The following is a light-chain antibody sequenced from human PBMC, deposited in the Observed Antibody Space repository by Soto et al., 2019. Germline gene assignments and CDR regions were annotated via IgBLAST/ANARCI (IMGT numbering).Light chain of an antibody. Sequence: DIQLTQSPSFLSASVGDRVTISCRASQGISDYLAWYQQKPGKAPKLLIYGASTLQSGVPSRFSGSASGTEFTLTISSRQPEDCATYFCQQFNAYTLTFGGGTNLEIK. V-gene: IGKV1-9*01. J-gene: IGKJ4*01. CDR3: QQFNAYTLT. CDR2: GAS. CDR1: QGISDY.